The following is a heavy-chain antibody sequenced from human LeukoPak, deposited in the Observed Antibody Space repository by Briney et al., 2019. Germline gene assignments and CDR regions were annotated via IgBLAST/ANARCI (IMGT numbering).Heavy chain of an antibody. CDR2: ISYDGSNK. Sequence: GGSLRLSCAASGFTFSSYAMHWVRQAPGKGLEWVAVISYDGSNKYYADSVKGRFTISRDNSKNTLYLQMNSLRAEDTAVYYCARVWEYYFDYWGQGTLVTVSS. J-gene: IGHJ4*02. CDR1: GFTFSSYA. V-gene: IGHV3-30-3*01. CDR3: ARVWEYYFDY. D-gene: IGHD1-26*01.